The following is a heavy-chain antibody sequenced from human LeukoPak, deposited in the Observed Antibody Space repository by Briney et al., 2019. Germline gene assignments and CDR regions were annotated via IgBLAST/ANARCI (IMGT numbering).Heavy chain of an antibody. CDR2: INKDGSET. CDR3: ARDLGGGPPGY. J-gene: IGHJ4*02. Sequence: AGGSLRLSCIASGFTFDDFWMSWVLQAPGRGLEWVATINKDGSETYFVDSVRGRFTISRDNAKSSVSLQMNSLTVEDTAVYYCARDLGGGPPGYWGQGTLVTVSS. V-gene: IGHV3-7*01. CDR1: GFTFDDFW. D-gene: IGHD4-23*01.